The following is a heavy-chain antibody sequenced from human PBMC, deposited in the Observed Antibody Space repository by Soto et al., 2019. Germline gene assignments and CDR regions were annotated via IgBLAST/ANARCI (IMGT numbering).Heavy chain of an antibody. CDR1: GYSISRGHY. D-gene: IGHD5-12*01. CDR3: ARDLSGYDSYYYYGMDV. Sequence: SETLSLTCAVSGYSISRGHYWGWIRQPPGKGLEWIGSIYHSGSSYYNPSLKSRVTISVDTSKNQFSLKLSFVTAADTAVYYCARDLSGYDSYYYYGMDVWGQGTTVTVSS. V-gene: IGHV4-38-2*02. CDR2: IYHSGSS. J-gene: IGHJ6*02.